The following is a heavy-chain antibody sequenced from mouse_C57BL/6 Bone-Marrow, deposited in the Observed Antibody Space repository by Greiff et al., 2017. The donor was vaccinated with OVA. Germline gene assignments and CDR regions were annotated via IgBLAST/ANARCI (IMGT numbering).Heavy chain of an antibody. D-gene: IGHD2-2*01. CDR2: IDPENGDT. J-gene: IGHJ3*01. V-gene: IGHV14-4*01. CDR3: TTRGMVTTRGFAY. Sequence: VQLKESGAELVRPGASVKLSCTASGFNIKDDYMHWVKQRPEQGLEWIGWIDPENGDTEYASKFQGKATITADTSSNTAYLQLSSLTSEDTAVYYCTTRGMVTTRGFAYWGQGTLVTVSA. CDR1: GFNIKDDY.